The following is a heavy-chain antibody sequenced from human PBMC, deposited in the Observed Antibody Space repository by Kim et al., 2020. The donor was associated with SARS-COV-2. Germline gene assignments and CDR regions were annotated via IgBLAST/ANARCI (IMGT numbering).Heavy chain of an antibody. CDR3: ARASLRYFDWFPELDY. Sequence: ASVKVSCKASGYTFTSYGISWVRQAPGQGLEWMGWISAYNGNTNYAQKLQGRVTMTTDTSTSTAYMELRSLRSDDTAVYYCARASLRYFDWFPELDYWGQGTLVTVSS. V-gene: IGHV1-18*01. CDR1: GYTFTSYG. J-gene: IGHJ4*02. D-gene: IGHD3-9*01. CDR2: ISAYNGNT.